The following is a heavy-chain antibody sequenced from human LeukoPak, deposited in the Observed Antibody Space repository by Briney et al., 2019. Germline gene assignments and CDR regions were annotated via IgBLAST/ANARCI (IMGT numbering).Heavy chain of an antibody. CDR2: INPSGGST. CDR3: ASGRLKRNWNDGEAGLFDY. CDR1: GYTFTSYY. Sequence: ASVKVSCKASGYTFTSYYMHWVRQAPGQGLEWMGIINPSGGSTSYAQKFQGRVTMTRDMSTSTVYMELSSLRSEDTAVYYCASGRLKRNWNDGEAGLFDYWGQGTLVTVSS. J-gene: IGHJ4*02. V-gene: IGHV1-46*01. D-gene: IGHD1-1*01.